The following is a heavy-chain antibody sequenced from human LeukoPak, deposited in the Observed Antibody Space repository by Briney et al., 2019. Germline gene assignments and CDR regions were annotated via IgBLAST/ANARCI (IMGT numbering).Heavy chain of an antibody. CDR1: GFTFSSYE. J-gene: IGHJ4*02. D-gene: IGHD3-22*01. Sequence: PGGSLRLSCAASGFTFSSYEMNWVRQAPGKGLEWVSGITGSGDTTHHVDSVKGRFTISRDNSKNTLFLQMNSLRLEDTALYYCARAYGSSGYFQLPIDYWGQGILVSVSS. V-gene: IGHV3-23*01. CDR3: ARAYGSSGYFQLPIDY. CDR2: ITGSGDTT.